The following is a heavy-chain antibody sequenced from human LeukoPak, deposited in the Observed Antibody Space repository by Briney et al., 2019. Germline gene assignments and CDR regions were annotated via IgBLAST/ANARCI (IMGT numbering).Heavy chain of an antibody. J-gene: IGHJ6*03. V-gene: IGHV1-2*02. Sequence: GASVKVSCKASGYTFTDYYMNWVRQAPGQGLEWMGWINSKSGGTNYAQRFQGRVTMTRDTSIRTGYMELSRLRSDDTAIYYCARGAYCSSISCLGGHPGYYYYMDVWGKGTTVTVSS. CDR3: ARGAYCSSISCLGGHPGYYYYMDV. D-gene: IGHD2-2*01. CDR1: GYTFTDYY. CDR2: INSKSGGT.